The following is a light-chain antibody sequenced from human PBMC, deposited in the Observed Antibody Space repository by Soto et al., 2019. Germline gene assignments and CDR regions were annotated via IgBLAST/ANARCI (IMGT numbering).Light chain of an antibody. CDR3: QQSYSTPYT. Sequence: DIQMTQSPSSLSASVGDIVTITCRASQSISSYLNWYRQKPGKAPKLLIYAASSLQSGVPSRFSGSGSGTDFTLTIGSLQPEDFATYYCQQSYSTPYTFGQGTKLQIK. CDR1: QSISSY. J-gene: IGKJ2*01. CDR2: AAS. V-gene: IGKV1-39*01.